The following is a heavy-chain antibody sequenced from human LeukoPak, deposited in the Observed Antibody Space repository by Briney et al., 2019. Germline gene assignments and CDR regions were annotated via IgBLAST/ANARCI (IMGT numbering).Heavy chain of an antibody. CDR2: VSYDESNK. J-gene: IGHJ4*02. CDR3: AKGPGSYYYDSTGYFDY. Sequence: PGGSLRLSCEASGFTFSRHGMHWVRQAPGKGLEWVTVVSYDESNKFYADSVRGRFTISRDNSKNTLYLQMNSLRAEDTAVYYCAKGPGSYYYDSTGYFDYWGRGTLVTVSS. D-gene: IGHD3-22*01. V-gene: IGHV3-30*18. CDR1: GFTFSRHG.